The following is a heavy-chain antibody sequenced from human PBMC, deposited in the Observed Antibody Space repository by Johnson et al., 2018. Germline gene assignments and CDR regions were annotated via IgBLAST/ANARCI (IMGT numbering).Heavy chain of an antibody. V-gene: IGHV3-33*01. J-gene: IGHJ6*03. CDR2: IWYDGSNK. Sequence: QVQLVQSGGGVVQPWRSLRLSCAASGFTFSSYGMHWVRQAPGKGLEWVAVIWYDGSNKYYADSVKGRFTISRDNSKTALYLQMNSLRAEDTAVYYCARVAPGIFNYYYYYMDVWGKGTTVTVSS. CDR3: ARVAPGIFNYYYYYMDV. CDR1: GFTFSSYG. D-gene: IGHD3-9*01.